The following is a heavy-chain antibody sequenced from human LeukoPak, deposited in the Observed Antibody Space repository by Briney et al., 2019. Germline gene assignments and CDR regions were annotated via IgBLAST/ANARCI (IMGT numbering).Heavy chain of an antibody. J-gene: IGHJ5*02. D-gene: IGHD6-19*01. Sequence: PGGSLRLSCAASGFTSSSYWMHWVRQVPGKGLVWVSRISGDGTARNYADSVKGRFTISRDDAKNTVDLQMKSLRDEDTAVYYCARAQAVAGTGGFDPWGQGTLVTVSS. CDR3: ARAQAVAGTGGFDP. CDR1: GFTSSSYW. V-gene: IGHV3-74*01. CDR2: ISGDGTAR.